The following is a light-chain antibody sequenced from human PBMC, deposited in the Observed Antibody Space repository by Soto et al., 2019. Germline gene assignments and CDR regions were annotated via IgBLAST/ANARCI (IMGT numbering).Light chain of an antibody. CDR2: AAS. J-gene: IGKJ5*01. CDR3: QGLKDYPIT. Sequence: DIQLTQSPSFLSASVGDRVTITCRASQGISSYLAWYQQKPGKAPKFLIYAASTLRGGVPSRFSGSGSGTEITLTISSRQPGDFSTYYWQGLKDYPITFGQGTRLEIK. CDR1: QGISSY. V-gene: IGKV1-9*01.